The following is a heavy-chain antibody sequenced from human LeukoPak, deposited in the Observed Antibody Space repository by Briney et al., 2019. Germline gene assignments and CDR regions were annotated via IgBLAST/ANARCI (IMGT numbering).Heavy chain of an antibody. V-gene: IGHV3-48*03. CDR1: GFTFSSYE. CDR3: ARGALLWFGAKMEYYFDY. Sequence: GALRLSCAASGFTFSSYEMNWVRQAPGKGLEWVSYISSSGSTIYYADSVKGRFTISRDNAKNSLYLQMNSLRAEDTAVYYCARGALLWFGAKMEYYFDYWGQGTPLTVSS. CDR2: ISSSGSTI. D-gene: IGHD3-10*01. J-gene: IGHJ4*02.